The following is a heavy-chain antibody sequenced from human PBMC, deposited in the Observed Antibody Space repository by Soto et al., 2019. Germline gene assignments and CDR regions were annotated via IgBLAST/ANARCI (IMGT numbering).Heavy chain of an antibody. CDR2: ISNSGTKK. CDR1: GITFYSFS. Sequence: GGSLRLSCVASGITFYSFSVNWVRQAPGKGLEWVSSISNSGTKKNYADSVKGRFTISRDTANNSVFLQMNNLRGEDTAVYYCARDEGYGMDVWGQGTTVTVSS. V-gene: IGHV3-21*01. CDR3: ARDEGYGMDV. J-gene: IGHJ6*02.